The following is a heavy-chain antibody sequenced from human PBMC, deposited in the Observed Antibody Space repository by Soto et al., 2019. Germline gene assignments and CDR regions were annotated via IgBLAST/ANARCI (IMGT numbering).Heavy chain of an antibody. J-gene: IGHJ4*02. D-gene: IGHD6-19*01. CDR3: ARDPIAVAGTYFDY. CDR1: GFTFSSYG. V-gene: IGHV3-33*01. Sequence: QVQLVESGGGVVQPGRSLRLSCAASGFTFSSYGMHWVRQAPGKGLEWVAVIWYDGSNKYYADSVKGRFTISRDNSKNTLYLQMNSLRAEDTAVYYCARDPIAVAGTYFDYWGQGTLVTVSS. CDR2: IWYDGSNK.